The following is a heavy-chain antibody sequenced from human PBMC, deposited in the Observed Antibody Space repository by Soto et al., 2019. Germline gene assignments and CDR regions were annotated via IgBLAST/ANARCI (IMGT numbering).Heavy chain of an antibody. Sequence: EVQLVESEGGLVQPGGSLRLSCEASGFIFTTSDMSWVRQAPGKGLEWISSITITGDTTHYADSVKGRFTISRDNSRNPGDLQMKRLGVDDPAVFYCEEGGGGDHGYWGQGTLVAVSS. D-gene: IGHD2-21*02. V-gene: IGHV3-23*04. J-gene: IGHJ4*02. CDR3: EEGGGGDHGY. CDR2: ITITGDTT. CDR1: GFIFTTSD.